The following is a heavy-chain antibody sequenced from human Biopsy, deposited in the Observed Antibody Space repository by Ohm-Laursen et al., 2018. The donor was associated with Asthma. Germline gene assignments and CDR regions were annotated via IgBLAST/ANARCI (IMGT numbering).Heavy chain of an antibody. CDR3: ARIPRRSGSYFVDY. CDR1: GGSMSSSSYS. D-gene: IGHD3-22*01. CDR2: IHHSGTS. V-gene: IGHV4-31*02. J-gene: IGHJ4*02. Sequence: SQTLSLTWTVSGGSMSSSSYSWGWIRQPPGKGLEWIGYIHHSGTSYFDPSLKSRVSFSRDTSKNQFSLRLSSVTAADTAMYYCARIPRRSGSYFVDYWGQGTLVTVSS.